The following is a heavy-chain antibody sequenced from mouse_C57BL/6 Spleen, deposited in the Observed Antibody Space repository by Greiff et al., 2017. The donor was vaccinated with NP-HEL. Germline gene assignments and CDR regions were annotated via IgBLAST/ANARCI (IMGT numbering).Heavy chain of an antibody. CDR2: IYPRSGNT. Sequence: QVQLQQSGAELARPGASVKLSCKASGYTFTSYGISWVKQRTGQGLEWIGEIYPRSGNTYYNEKFKGKATLTADKASSTAYMELRSLTSEDSAVYFFARWRTDYSNDYAMDYWGQGTSVTVSS. CDR1: GYTFTSYG. J-gene: IGHJ4*01. D-gene: IGHD2-5*01. CDR3: ARWRTDYSNDYAMDY. V-gene: IGHV1-81*01.